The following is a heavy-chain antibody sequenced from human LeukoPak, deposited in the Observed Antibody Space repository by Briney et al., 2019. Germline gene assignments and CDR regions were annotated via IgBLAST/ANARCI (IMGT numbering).Heavy chain of an antibody. V-gene: IGHV4-30-2*01. Sequence: PSETLSLTCTVSGGSISSGGYYWSWIRQPPGKGLEWIGYIYHSGSTYYNPSLKSRVTMSVDTSKNQFSLKLSSVTAADTAVYYCAGGYTYMDYWGQGTLVTVSS. J-gene: IGHJ4*02. CDR1: GGSISSGGYY. CDR3: AGGYTYMDY. CDR2: IYHSGST. D-gene: IGHD5-18*01.